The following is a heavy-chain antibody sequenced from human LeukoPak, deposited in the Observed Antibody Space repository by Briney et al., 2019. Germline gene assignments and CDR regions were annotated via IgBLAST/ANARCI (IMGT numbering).Heavy chain of an antibody. J-gene: IGHJ3*02. CDR2: ISSSGST. D-gene: IGHD4-23*01. Sequence: SETLSLTCTVSGDSISSGDYYWSWIRQPAGKGLEWIGRISSSGSTNYNPSLKSRVTISVDTSKNRFSLKLSSVTAADTAVYYCATLTGGDDAFDIWGQGTMVTVSS. CDR3: ATLTGGDDAFDI. CDR1: GDSISSGDYY. V-gene: IGHV4-61*02.